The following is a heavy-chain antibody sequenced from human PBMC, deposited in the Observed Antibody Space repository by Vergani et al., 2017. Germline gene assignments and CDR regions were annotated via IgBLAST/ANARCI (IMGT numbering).Heavy chain of an antibody. CDR3: ARVSCSGGSCRQGLDYYYYMDV. J-gene: IGHJ6*03. V-gene: IGHV3-23*01. D-gene: IGHD2-15*01. CDR1: GFTFSSYA. Sequence: EVQLLESGGGLVQPGGSLRLSCAASGFTFSSYAMSWVRQAPGKGLEWVSAISGSGGSTYYADSVKGRFTISRDNSKNTLYLQMNSLRAEDTAVYYCARVSCSGGSCRQGLDYYYYMDVWGKGTTVTVSS. CDR2: ISGSGGST.